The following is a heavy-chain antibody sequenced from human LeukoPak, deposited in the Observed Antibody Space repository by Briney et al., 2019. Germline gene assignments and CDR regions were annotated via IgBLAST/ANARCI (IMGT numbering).Heavy chain of an antibody. Sequence: SVKVSCKASGGTFSSYAISWVRQAPGQGLEWMGGIIPIFGTANYAQKFQDRVTITADESTSTAYMELSSLRSEDTAVYYCASGRYDILTGADYWGQGTLVTVSS. CDR2: IIPIFGTA. J-gene: IGHJ4*02. V-gene: IGHV1-69*13. CDR1: GGTFSSYA. CDR3: ASGRYDILTGADY. D-gene: IGHD3-9*01.